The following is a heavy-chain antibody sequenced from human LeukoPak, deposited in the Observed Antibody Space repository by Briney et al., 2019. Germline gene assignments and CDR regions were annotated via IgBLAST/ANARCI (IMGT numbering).Heavy chain of an antibody. V-gene: IGHV1-18*01. Sequence: ASVKVSCKASGYTFTSYGISWVRQAPGQGLEWMGWISAYNGNTNYAQKLQGRVTMTTDTSTSTAYMELRSLRSDDTAVYYCARDQTSLYYYGSGSKSWGMDVWGQGTTVTVSS. J-gene: IGHJ6*02. CDR2: ISAYNGNT. D-gene: IGHD3-10*01. CDR3: ARDQTSLYYYGSGSKSWGMDV. CDR1: GYTFTSYG.